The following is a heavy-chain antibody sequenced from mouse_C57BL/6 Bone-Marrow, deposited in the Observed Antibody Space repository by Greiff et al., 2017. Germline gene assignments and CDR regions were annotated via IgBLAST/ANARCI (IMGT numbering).Heavy chain of an antibody. V-gene: IGHV5-17*01. CDR1: GFTFSDYG. CDR3: ARPQLSTTVVAPYAMDD. J-gene: IGHJ4*01. Sequence: EVKLMESGGGLVKPGGSLKLSCAASGFTFSDYGMHWVRQAPEKGLEWVAYISSGSSTIYYADPVKGRFTISSDNAKNTLFLQKTSLRSEDTAMYYCARPQLSTTVVAPYAMDDWGQGTSVTVSS. D-gene: IGHD1-1*01. CDR2: ISSGSSTI.